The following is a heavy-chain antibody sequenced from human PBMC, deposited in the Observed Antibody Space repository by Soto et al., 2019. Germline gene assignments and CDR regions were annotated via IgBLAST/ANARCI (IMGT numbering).Heavy chain of an antibody. CDR3: ARIPRDTIAAHANLYYYYGTGV. J-gene: IGHJ6*02. CDR2: IFSNDEK. V-gene: IGHV2-26*01. CDR1: GFSISNARVG. D-gene: IGHD6-6*01. Sequence: ESGPTLVNPTETLTLTCTVSGFSISNARVGVSWIRQAPGKALEWLAHIFSNDEKSYSTSLKSRLTISKDTSKSQVVLTMTNVDRLDNATYSCARIPRDTIAAHANLYYYYGTGVWGQGTTVTVSS.